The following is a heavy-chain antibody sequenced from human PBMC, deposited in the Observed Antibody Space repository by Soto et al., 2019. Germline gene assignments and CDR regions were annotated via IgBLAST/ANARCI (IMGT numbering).Heavy chain of an antibody. CDR3: ARRYCGGDCYYDDAFDI. Sequence: ASVKVSCKASGYTFTSYVISWVRQAPGQGLEWMGWISAYNGNTNYAQKLQGRVTMTTDTSTSTAYMELRSLRSDDTAVYYCARRYCGGDCYYDDAFDIWGQGTMVTVSS. V-gene: IGHV1-18*01. J-gene: IGHJ3*02. D-gene: IGHD2-21*01. CDR2: ISAYNGNT. CDR1: GYTFTSYV.